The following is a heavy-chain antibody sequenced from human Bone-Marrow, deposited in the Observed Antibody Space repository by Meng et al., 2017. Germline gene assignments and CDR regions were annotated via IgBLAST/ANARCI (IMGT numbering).Heavy chain of an antibody. CDR2: ISYDGSNK. J-gene: IGHJ5*02. Sequence: GESLKISCAASGFTFSSYGMHWVRQAPGKGLEWVAVISYDGSNKYYADSVKGRFTISRDNSKNTLYLQMNSLRAEDTAVYYCARDLDPGPLLPYYYDSSAGWFDPWGQGTLVTVSS. CDR3: ARDLDPGPLLPYYYDSSAGWFDP. V-gene: IGHV3-30*19. D-gene: IGHD3-22*01. CDR1: GFTFSSYG.